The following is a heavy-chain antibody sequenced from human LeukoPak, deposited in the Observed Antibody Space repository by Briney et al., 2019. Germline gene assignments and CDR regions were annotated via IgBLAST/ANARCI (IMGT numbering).Heavy chain of an antibody. V-gene: IGHV1-69*05. CDR2: IFPVFGTA. D-gene: IGHD1-14*01. J-gene: IGHJ4*02. CDR1: GGTFSSYA. CDR3: VISPRGSGYYFDY. Sequence: SVKVSCKASGGTFSSYAISWVRQAPGQGLEWMGRIFPVFGTANYAQKFQGRVTITTDESTSTAYMELSSLRSEDTAVYYCVISPRGSGYYFDYWGQGTLVTVSS.